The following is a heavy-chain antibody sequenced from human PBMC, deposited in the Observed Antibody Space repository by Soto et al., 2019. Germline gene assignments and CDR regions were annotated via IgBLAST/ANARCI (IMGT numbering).Heavy chain of an antibody. J-gene: IGHJ4*02. Sequence: QVQLVQSGAEVKKPGASVKGSCKASGYTFTSSGIIWVRQAPGQGLEWMGWISAYNGNTNYAQKLQGRVTMTTDTSTSTAYMELRSLRSDDTAVYYCARDVAARRKGGERYFDYWGQGTLVPVSS. CDR3: ARDVAARRKGGERYFDY. CDR1: GYTFTSSG. CDR2: ISAYNGNT. D-gene: IGHD6-6*01. V-gene: IGHV1-18*04.